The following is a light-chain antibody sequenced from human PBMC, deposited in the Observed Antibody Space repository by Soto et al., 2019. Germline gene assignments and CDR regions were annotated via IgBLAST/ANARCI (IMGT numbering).Light chain of an antibody. CDR1: SSDVGGYTF. J-gene: IGLJ1*01. Sequence: QSALTQPASVSGSPGQSITISCTGTSSDVGGYTFVSWYQQHPGKAPTLLIYEVSKRPSGVPDRFSGSKSGNTASLTISGRQAEDEADYYCCSYAGSYTHYVFGTGTKLTVL. V-gene: IGLV2-11*01. CDR2: EVS. CDR3: CSYAGSYTHYV.